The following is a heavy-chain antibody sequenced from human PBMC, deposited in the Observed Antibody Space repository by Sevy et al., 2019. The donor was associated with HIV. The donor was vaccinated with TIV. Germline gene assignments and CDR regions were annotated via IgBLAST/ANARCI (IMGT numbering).Heavy chain of an antibody. V-gene: IGHV4-34*01. J-gene: IGHJ6*02. CDR1: GGSFSGYY. D-gene: IGHD2-2*02. Sequence: SETLSLTCAVYGGSFSGYYWSWIRQPPWKGLEWIGEINHSGSTNYNPSLKSRVTISVDTSKNQFSLKLSSVTAADTAVYYCAGDCSSTSCYTWDYYYYGMDVWGQGTTVTVSS. CDR2: INHSGST. CDR3: AGDCSSTSCYTWDYYYYGMDV.